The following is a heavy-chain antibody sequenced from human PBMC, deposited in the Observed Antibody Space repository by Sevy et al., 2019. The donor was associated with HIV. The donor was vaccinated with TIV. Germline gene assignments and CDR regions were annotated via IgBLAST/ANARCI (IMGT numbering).Heavy chain of an antibody. J-gene: IGHJ4*02. CDR2: IWYDGSNT. CDR3: ARDPHEIMLSGSYYLY. D-gene: IGHD1-26*01. Sequence: GGSLRLSCAASGFVFSYYGMHWVCQAPGKGLEWVAVIWYDGSNTIYADSVKGRFTISRDNSKNILYLQMNSLRDEDTAVYYCARDPHEIMLSGSYYLYWGQGTRVTVSS. V-gene: IGHV3-33*01. CDR1: GFVFSYYG.